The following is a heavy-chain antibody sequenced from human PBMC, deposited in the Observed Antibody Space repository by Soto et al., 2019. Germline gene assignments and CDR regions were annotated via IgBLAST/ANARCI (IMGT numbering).Heavy chain of an antibody. D-gene: IGHD3-3*01. CDR3: ARDQPGRHYDFWSGYYGHRRGMDV. V-gene: IGHV3-7*03. Sequence: GGSLRLSCAASGFTFSSYWMSWVRQAPGKGLEWVANIKQDGSEKYYVDSVKGRFTISRDNAKNSLYLQMNSLRAEDTAVYYCARDQPGRHYDFWSGYYGHRRGMDVWGQGTTVTV. CDR2: IKQDGSEK. J-gene: IGHJ6*02. CDR1: GFTFSSYW.